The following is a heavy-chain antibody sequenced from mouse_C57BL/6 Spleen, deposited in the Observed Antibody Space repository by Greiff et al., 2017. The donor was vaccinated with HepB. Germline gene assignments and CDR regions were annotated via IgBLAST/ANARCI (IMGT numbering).Heavy chain of an antibody. J-gene: IGHJ2*01. CDR1: GYAFSSSW. CDR3: AIPLYGNYFDY. V-gene: IGHV1-82*01. D-gene: IGHD2-1*01. CDR2: IYPGDGDT. Sequence: VQLQESGPELVKPGASVKISCKASGYAFSSSWMNWVKQRPGKGLEWIGRIYPGDGDTNYNGKFKGKATLTADKSSSTAYMQLSSLTSEDSAVYFCAIPLYGNYFDYWGQGTTLTVSS.